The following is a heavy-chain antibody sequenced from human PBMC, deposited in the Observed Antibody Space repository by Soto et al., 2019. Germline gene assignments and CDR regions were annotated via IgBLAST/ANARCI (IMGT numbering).Heavy chain of an antibody. Sequence: SETLSLTCAVSGGSISISTSYYWAWTRQPPGKGLEWIGHIYYDGTTYYNPSFKSRVTLSVDTSKNQFSLKLTSVTASDTAVYYCARVGTLNWLDPWGQGTLVTVSS. V-gene: IGHV4-39*01. CDR1: GGSISISTSYY. J-gene: IGHJ5*02. CDR2: IYYDGTT. CDR3: ARVGTLNWLDP.